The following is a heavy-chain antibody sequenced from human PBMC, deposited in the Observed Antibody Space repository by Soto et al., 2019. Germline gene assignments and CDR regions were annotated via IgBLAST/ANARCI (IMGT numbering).Heavy chain of an antibody. Sequence: SETLSLTCAVYGGFVTSGSYYWSWIRQPPGKGLEWIGEVSHSGGTHFNPSLKSRVTISVDTSKNQFTLKMSSVTAADTALYYCARVERGTATTVVDAFDIWGPGTMVTVSS. CDR3: ARVERGTATTVVDAFDI. CDR1: GGFVTSGSYY. D-gene: IGHD1-1*01. V-gene: IGHV4-34*01. J-gene: IGHJ3*02. CDR2: VSHSGGT.